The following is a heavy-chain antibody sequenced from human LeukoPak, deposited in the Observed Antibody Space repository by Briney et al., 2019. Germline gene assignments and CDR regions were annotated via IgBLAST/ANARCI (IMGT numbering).Heavy chain of an antibody. D-gene: IGHD6-13*01. CDR1: GDSITSGSYY. J-gene: IGHJ5*02. CDR2: IHTNGGT. Sequence: SETLSLTCTVSGDSITSGSYYWSWIRQPAGKGPEWIGHIHTNGGTKYNPSLESRVTISLETSDNQFSLELNSVTATDAAVYYCARSIAVTGKRLLDTWGQGTLVTVSS. CDR3: ARSIAVTGKRLLDT. V-gene: IGHV4-61*09.